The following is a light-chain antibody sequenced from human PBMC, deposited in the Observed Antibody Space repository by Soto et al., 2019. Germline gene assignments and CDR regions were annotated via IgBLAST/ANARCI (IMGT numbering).Light chain of an antibody. J-gene: IGKJ1*01. CDR2: GAS. CDR3: QQYGSSPTWT. V-gene: IGKV3-20*01. CDR1: QSVSSSY. Sequence: EIVLTQSPGTLSLSPGERATLSCRAIQSVSSSYLAWYQQKPGQAPRLLIYGASSRATGIPDRFSGSGSGIDFTLTISRLEPEDFAVYYCQQYGSSPTWTFGQGTKVDIK.